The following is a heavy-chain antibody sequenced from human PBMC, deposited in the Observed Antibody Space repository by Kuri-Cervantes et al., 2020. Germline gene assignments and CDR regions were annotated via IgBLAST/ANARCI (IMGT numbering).Heavy chain of an antibody. J-gene: IGHJ2*01. CDR3: ARAEDWGTPWCFDL. D-gene: IGHD7-27*01. CDR1: GFTFSSYD. Sequence: GGSLRLSCAASGFTFSSYDMHWVRQAPGKGLEWVAVISYDGSNKHYADSVKGRFTISRDNSKNTKNTLYLQMNSLRSEDTAVYYCARAEDWGTPWCFDLWGRGTLVTVSS. V-gene: IGHV3-30*01. CDR2: ISYDGSNK.